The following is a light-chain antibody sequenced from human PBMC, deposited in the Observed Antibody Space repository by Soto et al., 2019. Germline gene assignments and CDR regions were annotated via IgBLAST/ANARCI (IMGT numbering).Light chain of an antibody. Sequence: IRITHSPSALSASVGDRVSITCRASQSIGDNLNWYQQKPGTAPNLLIYAASSLQSGVPSRFSGSGSGTDFTLTISNLQPEDFVSYFCQQSFNTPPTFGGGTKVDIK. CDR3: QQSFNTPPT. CDR2: AAS. J-gene: IGKJ4*01. CDR1: QSIGDN. V-gene: IGKV1-39*01.